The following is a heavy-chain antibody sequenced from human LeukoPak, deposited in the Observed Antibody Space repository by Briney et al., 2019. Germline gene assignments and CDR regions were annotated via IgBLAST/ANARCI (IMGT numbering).Heavy chain of an antibody. Sequence: PGGSLRLSCAASGFTFSSYAMSWVRQAPGKGLEWVSAISGSGGRTYYADSVKGRFTISRDNSKNTLYLQMNSLRAEDTAVYYCAKLVSSSWYYFDYWGQGTLVTVSS. CDR1: GFTFSSYA. CDR3: AKLVSSSWYYFDY. D-gene: IGHD6-13*01. V-gene: IGHV3-23*01. CDR2: ISGSGGRT. J-gene: IGHJ4*02.